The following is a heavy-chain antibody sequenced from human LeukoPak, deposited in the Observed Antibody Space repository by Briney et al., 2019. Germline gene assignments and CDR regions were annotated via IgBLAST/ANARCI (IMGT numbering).Heavy chain of an antibody. J-gene: IGHJ3*01. V-gene: IGHV3-21*01. CDR3: ARASGLLWFGELLT. CDR2: ISSSSSYI. D-gene: IGHD3-10*01. CDR1: GVTFSSYG. Sequence: GGSLRLSCAASGVTFSSYGMHWVRQAPGKGLEWGSSISSSSSYIYYADSVKGRFTISRDNAKNSLYLQMNSLRAEDTAVYYCARASGLLWFGELLTWGQGTMVTVSS.